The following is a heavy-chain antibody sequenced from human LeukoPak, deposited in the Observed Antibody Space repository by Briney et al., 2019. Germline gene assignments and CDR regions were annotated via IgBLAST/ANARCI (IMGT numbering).Heavy chain of an antibody. CDR3: ASSEYAFQY. CDR2: INSDGTST. Sequence: PGGSLRLSCTASVFPFSSYWMHWVRQAPGKGLVWVSRINSDGTSTTYADSVKGRFTISRDNAKNTVYLQMNSLRVEDTAFYYCASSEYAFQYWGQGALVTVSS. D-gene: IGHD6-6*01. CDR1: VFPFSSYW. J-gene: IGHJ4*02. V-gene: IGHV3-74*01.